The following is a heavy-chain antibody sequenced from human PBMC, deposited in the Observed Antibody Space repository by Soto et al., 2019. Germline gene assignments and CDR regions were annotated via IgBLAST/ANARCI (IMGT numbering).Heavy chain of an antibody. CDR3: ARDEVVVVAATPYY. D-gene: IGHD2-15*01. Sequence: SVKVSCKASGGTFSTYSISWVRQAPGQGLEWMGRIIPILGIPDYAQKFQGRVTITADKSTTTADMELSSLRSDDTAVYYCARDEVVVVAATPYYWGQGTLVTVSS. CDR1: GGTFSTYS. CDR2: IIPILGIP. J-gene: IGHJ4*02. V-gene: IGHV1-69*04.